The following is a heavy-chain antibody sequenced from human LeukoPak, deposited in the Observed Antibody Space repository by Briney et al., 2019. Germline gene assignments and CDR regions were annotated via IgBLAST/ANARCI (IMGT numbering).Heavy chain of an antibody. D-gene: IGHD6-19*01. V-gene: IGHV3-11*01. J-gene: IGHJ4*02. CDR3: ARDRLAVAGTSDY. Sequence: GGSLRLSCAASGFTFSDYYMSWIRQAPGEGLEWVSYISSSGSTIYYADPVKGRFTLSRDNAKNSLYLQMNSLGAEDTAVYYCARDRLAVAGTSDYWGQGTLVTVSS. CDR1: GFTFSDYY. CDR2: ISSSGSTI.